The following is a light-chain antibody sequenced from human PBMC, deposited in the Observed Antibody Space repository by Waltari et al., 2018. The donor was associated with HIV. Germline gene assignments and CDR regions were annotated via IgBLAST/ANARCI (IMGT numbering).Light chain of an antibody. V-gene: IGKV3-11*01. Sequence: EIVLTQSPATLSLSPGERATLSCRASQSVNYYLVWYQQKPGQAPRLLLYEASKSATGIPARFSGSVSGTDFTLTISSLEPEDFAVYYCQHRYNWPRTFGQGTKVEIK. CDR1: QSVNYY. CDR2: EAS. J-gene: IGKJ1*01. CDR3: QHRYNWPRT.